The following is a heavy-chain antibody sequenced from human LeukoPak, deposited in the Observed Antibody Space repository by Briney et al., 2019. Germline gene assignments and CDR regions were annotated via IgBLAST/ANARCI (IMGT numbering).Heavy chain of an antibody. V-gene: IGHV3-33*08. Sequence: GGSLRLSCTASGYTFSDYGMHWVRQVPGKGLEWVAAIWFDGIRKYYADSVKGRLTISRDNSKNTLYLQMNSLRAEDTPVYYCARDLEDSSPFGAFDMWGQGTMVTVSS. CDR1: GYTFSDYG. J-gene: IGHJ3*02. D-gene: IGHD3-22*01. CDR2: IWFDGIRK. CDR3: ARDLEDSSPFGAFDM.